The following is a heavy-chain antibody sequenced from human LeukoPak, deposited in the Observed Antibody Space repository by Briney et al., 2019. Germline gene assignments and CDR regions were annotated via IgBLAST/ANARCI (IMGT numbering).Heavy chain of an antibody. CDR2: INPNSGGT. D-gene: IGHD4-17*01. CDR1: GYTFTGYY. J-gene: IGHJ5*02. Sequence: ASVKVSCKASGYTFTGYYMHWVRQAPGQGLEWMGWINPNSGGTNYAQKFQGRVTMTRDTSIRTAYMELSRLRSDDTAVYYCARDSYGDYNNWFDPWGQGTLVTVSS. V-gene: IGHV1-2*02. CDR3: ARDSYGDYNNWFDP.